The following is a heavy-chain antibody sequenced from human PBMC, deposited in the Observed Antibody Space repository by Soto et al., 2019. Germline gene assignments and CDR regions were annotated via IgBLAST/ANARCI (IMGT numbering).Heavy chain of an antibody. CDR2: VWHDGNNE. CDR1: GFTFNSYG. D-gene: IGHD2-2*01. V-gene: IGHV3-33*08. Sequence: GGTLRLSCTGTGFTFNSYGIHWVRQAPGKGLEWVGFVWHDGNNEYYADSLKGRITISRDNSNNTVSLLISSLRAEDSAVYYCVRDPFRTTRCYPNYSDPWCHATSVSVYS. J-gene: IGHJ5*02. CDR3: VRDPFRTTRCYPNYSDP.